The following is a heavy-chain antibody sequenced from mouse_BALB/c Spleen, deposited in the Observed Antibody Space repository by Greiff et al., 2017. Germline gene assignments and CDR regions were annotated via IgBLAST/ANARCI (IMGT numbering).Heavy chain of an antibody. CDR2: ISDGGSYT. CDR1: GFTFSDYY. CDR3: ARDRSTMITTVGD. V-gene: IGHV5-4*02. Sequence: EVMLVESGGGLVKPGGSLKLSCAASGFTFSDYYMYWVRQTPEKRLEWVATISDGGSYTYYPDSVKGRFTISRDNAKNNLYLQMSSLKSEDTAMYYCARDRSTMITTVGDWGQGTLVTVSA. J-gene: IGHJ3*01. D-gene: IGHD2-4*01.